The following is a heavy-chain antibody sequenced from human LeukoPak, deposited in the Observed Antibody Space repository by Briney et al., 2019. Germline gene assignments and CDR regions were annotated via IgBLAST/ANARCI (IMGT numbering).Heavy chain of an antibody. CDR3: AHSRYDSWGGYYKGFDY. CDR1: GFSVNTGGVG. Sequence: SGPTLVKPTQTLTLTCTFSGFSVNTGGVGVGWIRQPPGKALEWLALIYRDDGQRYSPSLRSRLAITKDTSKNQVVLTMTNMDSVDTATYYCAHSRYDSWGGYYKGFDYWGQGTLVTVSS. J-gene: IGHJ4*02. CDR2: IYRDDGQ. V-gene: IGHV2-5*02. D-gene: IGHD3-3*01.